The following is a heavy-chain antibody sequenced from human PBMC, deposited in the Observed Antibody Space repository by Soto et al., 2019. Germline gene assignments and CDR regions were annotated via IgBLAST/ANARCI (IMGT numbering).Heavy chain of an antibody. CDR3: AMLGGWSGGSNDMDV. CDR1: GLIFSDYH. V-gene: IGHV3-72*01. CDR2: IRRKANSYTT. J-gene: IGHJ6*02. D-gene: IGHD6-19*01. Sequence: EVQLVESGGGLVQPGGSLRRSCAASGLIFSDYHMDWFRQAPGKGLEWVGRIRRKANSYTTEYAASVKGRFTISGYDSKNSIYLQMNSLKDEDTAVYYCAMLGGWSGGSNDMDVWGQGTTFTVSS.